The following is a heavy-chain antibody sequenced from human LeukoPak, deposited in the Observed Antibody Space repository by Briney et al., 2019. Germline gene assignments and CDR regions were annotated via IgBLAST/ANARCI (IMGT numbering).Heavy chain of an antibody. V-gene: IGHV3-30*02. CDR2: IRFDGSVK. Sequence: GGSLRLSCAASGFTFSSYGIHWVRQAPGKGLEWVAFIRFDGSVKYYADSVKGRFTISRDNSKNTLYLQMNNVRAEGTAVYYCAKGLYGSVGTPDYWGHGTLLTVSS. CDR1: GFTFSSYG. D-gene: IGHD6-19*01. CDR3: AKGLYGSVGTPDY. J-gene: IGHJ4*01.